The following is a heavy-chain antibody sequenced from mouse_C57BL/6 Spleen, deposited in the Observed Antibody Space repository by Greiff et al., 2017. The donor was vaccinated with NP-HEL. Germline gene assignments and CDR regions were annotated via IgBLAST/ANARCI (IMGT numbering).Heavy chain of an antibody. CDR3: TRSKGTGFAY. CDR2: IDPETGGT. Sequence: VQVVESGAELVRPGASVTLSCKASGYTFTDYEMHWVKQTPVHGLEWIGAIDPETGGTAYNQKFKGKAILTADKSSSTAYMELRSLTSEDSAVYYCTRSKGTGFAYWGQGTLVTVSA. CDR1: GYTFTDYE. J-gene: IGHJ3*01. V-gene: IGHV1-15*01. D-gene: IGHD3-3*01.